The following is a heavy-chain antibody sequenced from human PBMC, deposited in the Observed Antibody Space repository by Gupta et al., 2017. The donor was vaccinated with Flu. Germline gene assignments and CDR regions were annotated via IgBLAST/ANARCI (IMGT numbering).Heavy chain of an antibody. J-gene: IGHJ2*01. CDR3: ARQRAWRREWYFDL. Sequence: RQAPGRGLEWIGGSKYSGHTCYNPSLKSRVTIAVDTSKNQLSLKRTSVTTPETAVYSCARQRAWRREWYFDLWGRGTLVTVSS. CDR2: SKYSGHT. D-gene: IGHD5-12*01. V-gene: IGHV4-39*01.